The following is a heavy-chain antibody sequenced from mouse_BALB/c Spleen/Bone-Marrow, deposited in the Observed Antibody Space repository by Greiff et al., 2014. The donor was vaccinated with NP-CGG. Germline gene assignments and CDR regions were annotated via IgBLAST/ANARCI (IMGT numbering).Heavy chain of an antibody. CDR1: GFNIKDTY. Sequence: EVQLQQSGAELVKPGASVKLSCTASGFNIKDTYMHWVKQRPEQGLEWIGRIDPASGNTKYDPKFQGKATITADTSSNTAYLQLSSLTSEDTAVYYCATYYYGSSWGFAYWGQGTLVTVSA. CDR3: ATYYYGSSWGFAY. J-gene: IGHJ3*01. V-gene: IGHV14-3*02. CDR2: IDPASGNT. D-gene: IGHD1-1*01.